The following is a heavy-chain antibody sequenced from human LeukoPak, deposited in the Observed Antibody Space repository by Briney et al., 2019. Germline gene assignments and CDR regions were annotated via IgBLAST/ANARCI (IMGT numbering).Heavy chain of an antibody. CDR2: INPSGGST. V-gene: IGHV1-46*03. CDR3: ARETGIDAFDI. D-gene: IGHD3-9*01. CDR1: GYTFTNYY. J-gene: IGHJ3*02. Sequence: ASVKVSCKASGYTFTNYYVHWVRQAPGQGLEWMGIINPSGGSTSYAQKFQGRVTMTRDTSTSTVYMELSSLRSEDTAVYYCARETGIDAFDIWGQGTMVTVSS.